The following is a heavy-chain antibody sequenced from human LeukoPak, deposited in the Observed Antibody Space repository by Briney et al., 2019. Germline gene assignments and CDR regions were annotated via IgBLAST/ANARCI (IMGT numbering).Heavy chain of an antibody. D-gene: IGHD1-1*01. J-gene: IGHJ3*02. V-gene: IGHV4-59*08. CDR1: GGSISSYQ. Sequence: SETLSLTCTVSGGSISSYQWSWIRQPPGRGRQGIGCIYNIGNTYYKTSLTSRLNITADKYHNHRSPRLSSVTAADTAVYYCARHTPGPTSDIWGQGTMVTVSS. CDR3: ARHTPGPTSDI. CDR2: IYNIGNT.